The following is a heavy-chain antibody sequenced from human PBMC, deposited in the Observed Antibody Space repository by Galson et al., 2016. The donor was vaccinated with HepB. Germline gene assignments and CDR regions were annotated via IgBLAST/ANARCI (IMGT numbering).Heavy chain of an antibody. Sequence: VKVSCKASGYTFTDYYIQWVRQAPGQGLEWMGWIHGYSAGTNFAETFQGRVTLTRDTSISTAYMELSMLRSDDTAVYYCARDPYLYNGYDSGAFDVWGQGTLVTVSS. CDR2: IHGYSAGT. CDR1: GYTFTDYY. V-gene: IGHV1-2*02. CDR3: ARDPYLYNGYDSGAFDV. J-gene: IGHJ3*01. D-gene: IGHD5-12*01.